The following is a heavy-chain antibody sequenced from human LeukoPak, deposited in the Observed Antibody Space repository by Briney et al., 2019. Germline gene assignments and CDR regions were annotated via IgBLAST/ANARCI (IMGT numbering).Heavy chain of an antibody. Sequence: SVKVSCKASGGTFSSYAISWVRQAPGQGLEWMGRIIPILGIANYAQKFQGRVTITADKSTSTAYMELSSLRSEDTAVYYCAREGSGYFIRYFDYWGQGTLVTVSS. D-gene: IGHD3-22*01. CDR3: AREGSGYFIRYFDY. CDR1: GGTFSSYA. CDR2: IIPILGIA. J-gene: IGHJ4*02. V-gene: IGHV1-69*04.